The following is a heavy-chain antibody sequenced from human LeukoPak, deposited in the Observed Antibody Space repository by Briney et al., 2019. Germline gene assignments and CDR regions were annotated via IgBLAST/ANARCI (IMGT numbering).Heavy chain of an antibody. J-gene: IGHJ3*01. CDR1: GGTFSSYA. D-gene: IGHD5-24*01. CDR2: IIPIFGTA. CDR3: ARASAGWLQFPGYAFDL. Sequence: EASVKVSCKASGGTFSSYAISWVRQAPGQGLEWMGGIIPIFGTANYAQKFQGRVTITTDESTSTAYMELSSLRSEDTAVYYCARASAGWLQFPGYAFDLWGQGTMVTVSS. V-gene: IGHV1-69*05.